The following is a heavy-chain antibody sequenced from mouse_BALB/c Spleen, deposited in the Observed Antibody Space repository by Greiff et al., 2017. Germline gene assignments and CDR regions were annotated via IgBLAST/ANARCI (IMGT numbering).Heavy chain of an antibody. CDR3: ARDGKGYYYAMDY. J-gene: IGHJ4*01. CDR2: ISIYYDNT. Sequence: QVQLKQSGPELVRPGESVKISCKGSGYTFTDYAMHWVKQSPAKSLEWIGVISIYYDNTNYNQKFKGKATMTVDKSSSTAYMELARLTSEDSAIYYCARDGKGYYYAMDYWGQGTSVTVSS. V-gene: IGHV1-67*01. D-gene: IGHD2-2*01. CDR1: GYTFTDYA.